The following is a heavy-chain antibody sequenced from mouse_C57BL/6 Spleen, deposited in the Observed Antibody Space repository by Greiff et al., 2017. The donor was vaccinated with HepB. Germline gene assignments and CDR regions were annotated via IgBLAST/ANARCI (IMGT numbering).Heavy chain of an antibody. CDR2: ISSGGSYT. V-gene: IGHV5-6*01. CDR3: ARGYYYGSTPYCSFDV. Sequence: EVQLQESGGDLVKPGGSLKLSCAASGFTFSSYGMSWVRQTPDKRLEWVATISSGGSYTYYPDSVKGRFTISRDNAKNTLYLQMSSLKSEDTAMYYCARGYYYGSTPYCSFDVWGTGTTVTVSS. D-gene: IGHD1-1*01. J-gene: IGHJ1*03. CDR1: GFTFSSYG.